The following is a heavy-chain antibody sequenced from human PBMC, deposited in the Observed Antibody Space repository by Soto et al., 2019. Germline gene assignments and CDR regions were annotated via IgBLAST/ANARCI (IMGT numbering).Heavy chain of an antibody. Sequence: ASVKVSCKASGGTFSSSAISWVRQAPGQGLEWMGGIIPIFGTANYAQKFQGRVTITADESTSTAYMELSSLRSEDTAVYYCARALDIVVVPAAYYYYGMDVWGQGTTVTVSS. CDR2: IIPIFGTA. D-gene: IGHD2-2*03. J-gene: IGHJ6*02. CDR3: ARALDIVVVPAAYYYYGMDV. V-gene: IGHV1-69*13. CDR1: GGTFSSSA.